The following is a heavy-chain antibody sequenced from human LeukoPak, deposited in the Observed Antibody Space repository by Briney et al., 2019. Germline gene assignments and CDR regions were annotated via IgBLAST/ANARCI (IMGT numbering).Heavy chain of an antibody. D-gene: IGHD3-9*01. V-gene: IGHV1-69*06. CDR1: GGTFSSYA. CDR2: IIPIFGTA. J-gene: IGHJ4*02. CDR3: ASSGRMRRRYFDWLLPQWDYFDY. Sequence: SVKVSCKASGGTFSSYAISWVRQAPGQGLEWMGGIIPIFGTANYAQKFQGRVTITADKSTSTAYMELNSLRSGDTAVYYCASSGRMRRRYFDWLLPQWDYFDYWGQGTLVTVSS.